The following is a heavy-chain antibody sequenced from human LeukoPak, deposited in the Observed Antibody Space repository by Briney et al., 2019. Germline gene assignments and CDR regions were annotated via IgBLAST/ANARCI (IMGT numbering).Heavy chain of an antibody. CDR3: ARVAPQCCRLARYYYYYIDV. D-gene: IGHD3-9*01. J-gene: IGHJ6*03. CDR2: ISAYNGNT. V-gene: IGHV1-18*01. CDR1: GYTFTSYG. Sequence: ASVKVSCKASGYTFTSYGISWVRQAPGQGLEWMGWISAYNGNTNYAQKLQGRVTMTTDTSTSTAYMELRSLRSDDTAVYYCARVAPQCCRLARYYYYYIDVWGKGTTVTVSS.